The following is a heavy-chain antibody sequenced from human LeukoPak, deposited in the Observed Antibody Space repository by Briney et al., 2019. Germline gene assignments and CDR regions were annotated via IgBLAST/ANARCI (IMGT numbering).Heavy chain of an antibody. V-gene: IGHV4-39*07. CDR2: IYYSGST. D-gene: IGHD3-10*01. CDR1: GGSISSSSYY. Sequence: PSETLSLTCTVSGGSISSSSYYWGWIRQPPGKGLEWIGNIYYSGSTYYNPSLKSRVTISVDTSKNQFSLKLSSVTAADTAVYYCDYGELTGFDYWGQGTLATVSS. J-gene: IGHJ4*02. CDR3: DYGELTGFDY.